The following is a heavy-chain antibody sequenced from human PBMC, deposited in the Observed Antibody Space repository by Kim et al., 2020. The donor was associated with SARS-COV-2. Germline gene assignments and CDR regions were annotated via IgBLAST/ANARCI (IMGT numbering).Heavy chain of an antibody. CDR3: ARAGTFPMTTLMDV. V-gene: IGHV1-18*04. J-gene: IGHJ6*02. CDR1: GYTFTSYG. D-gene: IGHD4-17*01. Sequence: ASVKVSCKASGYTFTSYGISWVRQAPGQGLEWMGWISAYNGNTNYAQKLKGRVTMTTDTSTSTAYMELRSLRSDDTAVYYCARAGTFPMTTLMDVWGQGTTVTVSS. CDR2: ISAYNGNT.